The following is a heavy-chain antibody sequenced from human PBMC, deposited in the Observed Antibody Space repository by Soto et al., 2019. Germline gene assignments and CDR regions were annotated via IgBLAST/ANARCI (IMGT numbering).Heavy chain of an antibody. D-gene: IGHD5-18*01. Sequence: QVQLQESGPGLVKPSETLSLTCTVSGDSISTYYWSWIRQPPGKGLEWIGYIYYSGSTNYNPSLKSRVTXXVXTXXNQFSLKLSSVTAADTAVYYCARDQPSVSYGAFDIWGQGTMVTVSS. CDR3: ARDQPSVSYGAFDI. J-gene: IGHJ3*02. CDR2: IYYSGST. V-gene: IGHV4-59*01. CDR1: GDSISTYY.